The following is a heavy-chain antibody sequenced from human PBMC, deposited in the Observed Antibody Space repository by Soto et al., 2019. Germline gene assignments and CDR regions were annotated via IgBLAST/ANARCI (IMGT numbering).Heavy chain of an antibody. V-gene: IGHV1-58*01. CDR3: AADRTYCGGGCYVD. CDR1: GFTFTSSA. Sequence: QMQLVQSGPEVKKPGTSVKVSCKASGFTFTSSAVQWVRQARGQRLEWIGWIVVGSGNTNYAQKFQERVTITRDMSTSTAYMELSSLRSEDTAVYYCAADRTYCGGGCYVDWGEGTLVTVSS. J-gene: IGHJ4*02. CDR2: IVVGSGNT. D-gene: IGHD2-21*02.